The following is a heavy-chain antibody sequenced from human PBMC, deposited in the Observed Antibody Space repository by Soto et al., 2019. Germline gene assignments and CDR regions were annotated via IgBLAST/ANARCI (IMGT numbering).Heavy chain of an antibody. CDR3: ARNVPGFF. D-gene: IGHD3-10*01. Sequence: GGPLRLSCAASGFPFSSNNMNWVRQAPGKGLEWVSYISSGSNTIYYADSVKGRFTISRDNAKNSLYLQMNSLRDEDTAVYYCARNVPGFFWGQGTLVTVSS. CDR1: GFPFSSNN. CDR2: ISSGSNTI. V-gene: IGHV3-48*02. J-gene: IGHJ4*02.